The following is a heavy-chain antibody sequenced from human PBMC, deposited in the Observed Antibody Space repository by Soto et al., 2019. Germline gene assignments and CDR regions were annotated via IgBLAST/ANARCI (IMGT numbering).Heavy chain of an antibody. V-gene: IGHV3-7*03. Sequence: LSCAASGFTFSSYWMSWVRQAPGKGLEWVANIKQDGSEKYYVDSVKGRFTISRDNAKNSLYLQMNSLRAEDTAVYYCERENEHILTGHGMDVWGQGPTVTVYS. J-gene: IGHJ6*02. CDR3: ERENEHILTGHGMDV. CDR2: IKQDGSEK. D-gene: IGHD3-9*01. CDR1: GFTFSSYW.